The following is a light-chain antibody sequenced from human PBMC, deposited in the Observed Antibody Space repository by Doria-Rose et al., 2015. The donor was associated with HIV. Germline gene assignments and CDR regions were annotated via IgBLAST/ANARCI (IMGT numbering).Light chain of an antibody. V-gene: IGKV4-1*01. J-gene: IGKJ3*01. CDR1: QSLLYTTKNY. CDR3: QQYYDTPS. Sequence: TQSPESLGMSLGERATLHCKSNQSLLYTTKNYVAWYQQKPGQPPKMLIYWASTRQSGVPARFSGSGSGTDFTLTISSLEAEDVAVYYCQQYYDTPSSGPGTTVDIK. CDR2: WAS.